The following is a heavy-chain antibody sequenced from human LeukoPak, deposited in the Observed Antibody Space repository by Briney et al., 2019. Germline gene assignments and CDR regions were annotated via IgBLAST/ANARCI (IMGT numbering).Heavy chain of an antibody. CDR2: INHSGST. D-gene: IGHD2-2*01. V-gene: IGHV4-34*01. CDR1: GGSLSDYY. J-gene: IGHJ4*02. Sequence: PSETLSLTCAVYGGSLSDYYWSWIRQPPGKGLEWIGEINHSGSTNYNPSLKSRVTISVDTSKNQFSLKLSSVTATDTAVYYCTRGATSFYYFDQWAQGTPVTVSS. CDR3: TRGATSFYYFDQ.